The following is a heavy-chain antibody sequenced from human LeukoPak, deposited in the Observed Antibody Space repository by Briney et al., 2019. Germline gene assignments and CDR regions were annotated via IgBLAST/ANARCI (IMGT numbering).Heavy chain of an antibody. D-gene: IGHD6-13*01. CDR3: AKDPTAAAGYFDY. J-gene: IGHJ4*02. V-gene: IGHV3-23*01. CDR1: GYTFKDHG. Sequence: GGSLRLSCAASGYTFKDHGMSWVRQAPGKGLEWVSAISGSGGSTYYADSVKGRFTISRDNSKNTLYLQMNSLRAEDTAVYYCAKDPTAAAGYFDYWGQGTLVTVSS. CDR2: ISGSGGST.